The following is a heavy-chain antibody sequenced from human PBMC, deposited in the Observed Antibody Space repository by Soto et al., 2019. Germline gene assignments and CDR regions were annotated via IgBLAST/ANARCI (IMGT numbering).Heavy chain of an antibody. CDR3: ANSYYYGSGSYYNVGYYYYYMDV. CDR1: GFTFSSYG. Sequence: GGSLRLSCAASGFTFSSYGMHWVRQAPGKGLEWVAVISYDGSNKYYADSVKGRFTISRDNSKNTLYLQMNSLRAEDTAVYYCANSYYYGSGSYYNVGYYYYYMDVWGKGTTVTVSS. D-gene: IGHD3-10*01. J-gene: IGHJ6*03. V-gene: IGHV3-30*18. CDR2: ISYDGSNK.